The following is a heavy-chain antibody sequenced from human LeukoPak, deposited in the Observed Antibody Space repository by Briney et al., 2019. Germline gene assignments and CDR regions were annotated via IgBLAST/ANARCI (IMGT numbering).Heavy chain of an antibody. J-gene: IGHJ4*02. CDR1: GYTFTSYY. V-gene: IGHV1-46*01. CDR3: ARGEEYYGSGSFDYYFDY. CDR2: INPSGGST. D-gene: IGHD3-10*01. Sequence: GASVKVSCKASGYTFTSYYMHWVRQAPGQGLEWMGIINPSGGSTSYAQKFQGRVTMTRDTSTSTVYMELSSLRSEDTAVYYCARGEEYYGSGSFDYYFDYWGQGTLVTVSS.